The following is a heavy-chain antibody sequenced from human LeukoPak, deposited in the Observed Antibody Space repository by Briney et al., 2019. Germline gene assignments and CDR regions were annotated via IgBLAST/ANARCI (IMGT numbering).Heavy chain of an antibody. D-gene: IGHD2-2*01. CDR2: MNPNSGNI. CDR3: ARGQSRGYCSSTSCYQGDY. V-gene: IGHV1-8*03. J-gene: IGHJ4*02. Sequence: ASVKVSCKASGGTFSSYAISWVRQATGQGLEWMGWMNPNSGNIGYAQKFQGRVTITRNTSISTAYMELSSLRSEDTAVYYCARGQSRGYCSSTSCYQGDYWGQGTLVTVSS. CDR1: GGTFSSYA.